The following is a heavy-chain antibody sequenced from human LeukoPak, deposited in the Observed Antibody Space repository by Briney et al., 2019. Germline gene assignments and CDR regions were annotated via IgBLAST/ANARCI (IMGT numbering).Heavy chain of an antibody. J-gene: IGHJ4*02. V-gene: IGHV3-21*01. D-gene: IGHD1-26*01. CDR1: EFTFSSYE. Sequence: GGSLRLSCSASEFTFSSYEMNWVRQAPGKGLEWVSSISSSSSYIYYADSVKGRFTISKDNAKNSQYLQMNSLRAEDTAVYHCARANSSGNYYFDSWGQGTLVTVSS. CDR3: ARANSSGNYYFDS. CDR2: ISSSSSYI.